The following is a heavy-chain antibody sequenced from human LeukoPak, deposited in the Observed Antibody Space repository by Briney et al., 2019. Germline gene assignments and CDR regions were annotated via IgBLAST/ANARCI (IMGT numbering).Heavy chain of an antibody. Sequence: SETLSLTCTVSGGSISSSSYYWGWIRQPPGKGLEWIGSIYYSGSTYYNPSLKSRVTISVDTSKNQFSLKLSSATAADTAVYYCARASIEAPAEYFQHWGQGTLVTVSS. D-gene: IGHD2-21*01. CDR3: ARASIEAPAEYFQH. V-gene: IGHV4-39*07. CDR1: GGSISSSSYY. CDR2: IYYSGST. J-gene: IGHJ1*01.